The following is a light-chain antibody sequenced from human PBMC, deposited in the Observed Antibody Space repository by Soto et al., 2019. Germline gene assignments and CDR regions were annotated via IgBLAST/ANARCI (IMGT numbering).Light chain of an antibody. CDR3: QQYGSSPLT. CDR1: QSVSSSY. Sequence: EIVLTQSPGTLSLSPGERATLSCRASQSVSSSYLAWYQQKPGQPPRLLIYDASRRATGIPDSFSGSGSGTDFPLSGSRLVPEDFAVYYCQQYGSSPLTFGRGTEVDIK. J-gene: IGKJ3*01. V-gene: IGKV3-20*01. CDR2: DAS.